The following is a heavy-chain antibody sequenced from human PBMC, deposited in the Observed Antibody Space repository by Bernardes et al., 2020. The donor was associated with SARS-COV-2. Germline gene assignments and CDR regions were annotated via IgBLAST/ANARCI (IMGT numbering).Heavy chain of an antibody. CDR1: GGSVSPTY. Sequence: SETLSLTCTVSGGSVSPTYWTWLRQHPGPGLAWLGYLYYSGSTHYNPSLRGRVTISVDTSRNQFSLKLNSVTAADSAVYYCARHVPRGPETDYNFEYFCDYWGQGTPVTVSS. J-gene: IGHJ4*02. V-gene: IGHV4-59*08. CDR2: LYYSGST. D-gene: IGHD3-10*01. CDR3: ARHVPRGPETDYNFEYFCDY.